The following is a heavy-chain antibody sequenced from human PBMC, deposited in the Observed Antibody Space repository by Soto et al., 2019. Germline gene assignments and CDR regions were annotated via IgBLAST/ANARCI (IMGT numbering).Heavy chain of an antibody. Sequence: GGSLRLSCAASGFTFSNAWMSWVRQAPGKGLEWVGRIKSKTDGGTTDYAAPVKGRFTISRDDSKNTLYLQMNSLKTEDTAVYYCTTVSAYYYGSGSYYSNYYYMDVWDKGTTVTVSS. CDR3: TTVSAYYYGSGSYYSNYYYMDV. CDR2: IKSKTDGGTT. CDR1: GFTFSNAW. J-gene: IGHJ6*03. D-gene: IGHD3-10*01. V-gene: IGHV3-15*01.